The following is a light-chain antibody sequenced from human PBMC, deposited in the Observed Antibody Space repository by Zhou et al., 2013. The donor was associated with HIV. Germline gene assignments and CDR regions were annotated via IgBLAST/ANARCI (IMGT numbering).Light chain of an antibody. CDR3: QQYNNWPPGT. CDR1: QSVSSN. Sequence: EIVMTQSPATLSVSPGERVTLSCRASQSVSSNLAWYQQKPGQAPRLLIYGASTRATGIPARFSGSGSGTEFTLTISSLQSEDFAVYCCQQYNNWPPGTFGGGTKVDIK. V-gene: IGKV3D-15*01. J-gene: IGKJ4*01. CDR2: GAS.